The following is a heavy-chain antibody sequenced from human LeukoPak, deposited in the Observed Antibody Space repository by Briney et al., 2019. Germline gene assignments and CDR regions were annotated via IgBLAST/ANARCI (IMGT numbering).Heavy chain of an antibody. CDR1: GFTFSSYA. Sequence: GGSLRLSCAASGFTFSSYAMSWVRQAPGKGLEWVSGISGSGGSTYYADSVKGRFTISRDNSKNTLYLQMNSLRAEDTAVYYCARTPGDFWSGYYSNWFDPWGQGTLVTVSS. D-gene: IGHD3-3*01. CDR3: ARTPGDFWSGYYSNWFDP. CDR2: ISGSGGST. V-gene: IGHV3-23*01. J-gene: IGHJ5*02.